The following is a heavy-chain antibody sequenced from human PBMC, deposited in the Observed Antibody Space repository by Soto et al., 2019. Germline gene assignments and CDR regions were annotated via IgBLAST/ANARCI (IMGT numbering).Heavy chain of an antibody. Sequence: QVQLVQSGAEEKKPGASVKVSCKASGYTFTGYAMHWVRQAPGQRLEWMGWINAGNGNTKYSQKFQGRVTITRDTSATTAYMELSSLRSEDTAVYYCPRAVPVAAAFDYWGQGTLVTVSS. D-gene: IGHD6-19*01. J-gene: IGHJ4*02. V-gene: IGHV1-3*05. CDR2: INAGNGNT. CDR1: GYTFTGYA. CDR3: PRAVPVAAAFDY.